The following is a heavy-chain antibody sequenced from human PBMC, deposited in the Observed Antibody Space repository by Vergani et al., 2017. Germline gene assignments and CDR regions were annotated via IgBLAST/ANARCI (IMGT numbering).Heavy chain of an antibody. CDR2: IYYSGST. D-gene: IGHD4-23*01. J-gene: IGHJ4*02. Sequence: QVQLQESGPGLVKPSETLSLTCTVSGGPISSYYWSWIRQPPGKGLEWIGYIYYSGSTNYNPSLKSRVTISVDTSKNQFSLKLSSVTAADTAVYYCARDRGGLGYFDYWGQGTLVTVSS. CDR3: ARDRGGLGYFDY. V-gene: IGHV4-59*01. CDR1: GGPISSYY.